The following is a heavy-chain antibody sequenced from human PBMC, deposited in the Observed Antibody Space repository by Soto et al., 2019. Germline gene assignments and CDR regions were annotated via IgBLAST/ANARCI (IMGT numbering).Heavy chain of an antibody. CDR1: GGTFTSYS. J-gene: IGHJ4*02. CDR2: IIPILGIA. CDR3: ASRKSINVIQDSGQFDY. V-gene: IGHV1-69*02. Sequence: QVQLVQSGAEVKKPGSSVTVSCKASGGTFTSYSLTWVRQAPGQGLEWVGRIIPILGIAKYAQRFQGRVTITAYKSSSTGSMEVSRLRSEDTAVYYCASRKSINVIQDSGQFDYWGQATLVTVYS. D-gene: IGHD3-22*01.